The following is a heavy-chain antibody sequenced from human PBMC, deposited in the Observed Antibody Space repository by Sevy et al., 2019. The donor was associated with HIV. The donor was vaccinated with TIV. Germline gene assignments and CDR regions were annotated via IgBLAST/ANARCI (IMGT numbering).Heavy chain of an antibody. J-gene: IGHJ5*02. Sequence: GGSLRLSCAASGFTFRNDWMHWVRQVPGMGLVWVSRINSDGLIETYADSVKGRFIISRDNAKTTVYLQMNSLRVEDSAVYYCARGTSGVPLSWGRGTLVTVSS. CDR3: ARGTSGVPLS. CDR1: GFTFRNDW. CDR2: INSDGLIE. V-gene: IGHV3-74*03. D-gene: IGHD2-8*01.